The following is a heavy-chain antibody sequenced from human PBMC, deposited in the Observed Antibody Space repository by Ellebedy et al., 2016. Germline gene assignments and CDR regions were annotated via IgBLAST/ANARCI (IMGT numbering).Heavy chain of an antibody. V-gene: IGHV3-33*08. Sequence: GESLKISCAASGFTFSSYAMHWVRQAPGKGLEWVAVIWYDGSNKYYADSVKGRFTISRDNSKNTLYLQMNSLRAEDTAVYYCARGAGIAAAGTEDAFDIWGQGTMVTVSS. CDR3: ARGAGIAAAGTEDAFDI. J-gene: IGHJ3*02. CDR1: GFTFSSYA. CDR2: IWYDGSNK. D-gene: IGHD6-13*01.